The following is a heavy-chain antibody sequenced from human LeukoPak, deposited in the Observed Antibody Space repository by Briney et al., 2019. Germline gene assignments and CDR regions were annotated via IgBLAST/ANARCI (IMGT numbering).Heavy chain of an antibody. CDR2: ISSDGNDK. J-gene: IGHJ4*02. CDR3: TTKVIRGNSWVDYDD. D-gene: IGHD5-18*01. Sequence: GGSLRLSCAASGVTFSSYGMHWVRQAPGKGLEWVALISSDGNDKLYGDSVKGRFAISRDDSKSTLYLQMNSMRAEDTAVYYCTTKVIRGNSWVDYDDWGQGTLVTVSS. CDR1: GVTFSSYG. V-gene: IGHV3-30*03.